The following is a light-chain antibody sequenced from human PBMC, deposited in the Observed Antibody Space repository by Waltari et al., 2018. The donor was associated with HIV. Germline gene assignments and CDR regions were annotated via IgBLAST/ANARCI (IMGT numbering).Light chain of an antibody. J-gene: IGLJ2*01. Sequence: QSALTQPASVSGSPGQSITISCTGTRIDVGGYSYVAWYQPHPGKAPKVIIHDGTNGPSGVSDRFCGSKSGDSASLTISGLQAEDEVVDFCSPYTSNSVFFGGGTRLTVL. CDR3: SPYTSNSVF. CDR1: RIDVGGYSY. CDR2: DGT. V-gene: IGLV2-14*03.